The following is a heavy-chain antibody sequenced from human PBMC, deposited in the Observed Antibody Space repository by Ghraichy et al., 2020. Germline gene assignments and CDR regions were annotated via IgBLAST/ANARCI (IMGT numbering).Heavy chain of an antibody. J-gene: IGHJ3*02. CDR1: GFTFSIYW. D-gene: IGHD4-17*01. CDR3: ARAGAGDYGDYVGAFDS. V-gene: IGHV3-7*01. CDR2: IKQDGSEK. Sequence: GGSLRLSCAASGFTFSIYWMSWVRQAPGKGLEWVANIKQDGSEKYYVDSVKGRFTISRDNAKNSLYLQMNSLRAEDTAVYYCARAGAGDYGDYVGAFDSWGQGTMVTVSS.